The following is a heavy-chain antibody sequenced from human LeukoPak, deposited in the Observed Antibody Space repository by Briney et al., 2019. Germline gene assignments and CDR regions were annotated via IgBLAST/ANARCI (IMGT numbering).Heavy chain of an antibody. Sequence: GGSLRLSCGASGFTFSTYEMNWVRQAPGKGLEWVSYISGSGRTIYYADSVKGRFTISRDNTKNSLYLQMHSLRAEDTAIYYCARRAATERGHSYGLDYWGQGTLVTVSS. D-gene: IGHD5-18*01. CDR2: ISGSGRTI. V-gene: IGHV3-48*03. CDR3: ARRAATERGHSYGLDY. J-gene: IGHJ4*02. CDR1: GFTFSTYE.